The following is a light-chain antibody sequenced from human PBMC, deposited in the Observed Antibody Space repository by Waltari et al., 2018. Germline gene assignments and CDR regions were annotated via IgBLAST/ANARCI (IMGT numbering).Light chain of an antibody. Sequence: ISCTGNSSNIEAGYDVRWYQQLPGTAPKLLIYGNSNRPAGVPARFSGPYSATSASLAITWLQAEDDDDYYYQYSDNNPNEVFGGGTKLTVL. CDR1: SSNIEAGYD. J-gene: IGLJ2*01. V-gene: IGLV1-40*01. CDR3: QYSDNNPNEV. CDR2: GNS.